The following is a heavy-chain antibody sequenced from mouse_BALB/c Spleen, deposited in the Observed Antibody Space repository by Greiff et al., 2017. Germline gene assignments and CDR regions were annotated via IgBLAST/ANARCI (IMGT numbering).Heavy chain of an antibody. D-gene: IGHD1-1*01. J-gene: IGHJ1*01. Sequence: VQLQQSGAELVKPGASVKLSCTASGFNIKDTYMHWVKQRPEQGLEWIGRIDPANGNTKYDPKFQGKATITADTSSNTAYLQLSSLTSEDTAVYYCARGIYYAHWYFEVWGAGTTVTVSS. CDR3: ARGIYYAHWYFEV. V-gene: IGHV14-3*02. CDR1: GFNIKDTY. CDR2: IDPANGNT.